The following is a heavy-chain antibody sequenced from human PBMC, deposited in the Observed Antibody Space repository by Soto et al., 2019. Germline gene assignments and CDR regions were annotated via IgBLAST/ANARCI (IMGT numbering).Heavy chain of an antibody. CDR3: ARDLGRGRLWFGELDNWFDP. J-gene: IGHJ5*02. CDR1: GGSISSGGYY. D-gene: IGHD3-10*01. Sequence: SETLSLTCTVSGGSISSGGYYWSWIRQHPGKGLEWIGYIYYSGSTYYNPSLKSRVTISVDTSKNQFSLKLSSVTAADTAVYYCARDLGRGRLWFGELDNWFDPWGQGTLVTVSS. CDR2: IYYSGST. V-gene: IGHV4-31*03.